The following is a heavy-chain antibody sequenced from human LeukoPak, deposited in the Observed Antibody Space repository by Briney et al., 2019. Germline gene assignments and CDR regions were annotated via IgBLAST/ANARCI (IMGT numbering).Heavy chain of an antibody. CDR3: ARGSYYYGSGTTWDV. Sequence: GASVKVSCKASGYTFTGYYMHWVRQAPGQGLEWMGRINPNSGGTNYAQKFQGRVTMTRDTSISTAYMELSRLRSDDTAVYYCARGSYYYGSGTTWDVWGKGTTVTLSS. D-gene: IGHD3-10*01. CDR2: INPNSGGT. J-gene: IGHJ6*04. CDR1: GYTFTGYY. V-gene: IGHV1-2*06.